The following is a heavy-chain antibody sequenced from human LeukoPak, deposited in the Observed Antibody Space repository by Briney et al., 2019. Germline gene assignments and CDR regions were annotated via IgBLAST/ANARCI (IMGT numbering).Heavy chain of an antibody. J-gene: IGHJ4*02. CDR1: GFTFSSYA. D-gene: IGHD3-22*01. V-gene: IGHV3-23*01. CDR3: AKFDRYYYDSAPGY. CDR2: ISGSGGST. Sequence: GGSLRLSCAASGFTFSSYAMSWVRQAPGKGLEWVSAISGSGGSTYYADSVKGRFTISRDNSKNTLYLQMTSLTAEDTAVYYCAKFDRYYYDSAPGYWGQGTLVTVSS.